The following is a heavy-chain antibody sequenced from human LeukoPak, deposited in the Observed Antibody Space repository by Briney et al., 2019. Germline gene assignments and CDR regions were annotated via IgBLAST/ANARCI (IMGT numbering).Heavy chain of an antibody. CDR3: ARLSSGSEYYFDY. V-gene: IGHV4-34*01. D-gene: IGHD3-10*01. CDR1: GGSFSGYY. J-gene: IGHJ4*02. CDR2: INHSGST. Sequence: SETLSLTCAVYGGSFSGYYWSWIRQPPGKGLEWIGEINHSGSTNYNPSLKSRVTISVDTSKNQFSLKLSSVTAADTAVYYCARLSSGSEYYFDYWGQGTLVTVSS.